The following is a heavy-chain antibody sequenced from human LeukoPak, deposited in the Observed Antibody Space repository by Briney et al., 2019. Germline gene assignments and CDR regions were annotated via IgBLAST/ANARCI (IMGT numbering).Heavy chain of an antibody. CDR1: GYTFTSYA. Sequence: ASVKVSCKASGYTFTSYAMHWVRQAPGQRLEWMGWINAGNGNTKYSQKFQGRVTITGDTSASTAYMELSSLRSEDTAVYYCARAPGGYSYGYFDYWGQGTLVTVSS. J-gene: IGHJ4*02. CDR2: INAGNGNT. D-gene: IGHD5-18*01. CDR3: ARAPGGYSYGYFDY. V-gene: IGHV1-3*01.